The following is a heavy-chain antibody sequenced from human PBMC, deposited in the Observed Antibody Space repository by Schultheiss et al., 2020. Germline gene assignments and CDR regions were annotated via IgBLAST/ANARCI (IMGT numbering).Heavy chain of an antibody. J-gene: IGHJ6*02. CDR1: GFTFSSYA. CDR2: ISSNGGST. Sequence: GESLKISCSASGFTFSSYAMHWVRQAPGKGLEYVSAISSNGGSTYYADSVKGRFTISRDNSKNTLYLQMNSLRAEDTAIYYCAKPAEPYYYYYGMDVWGQGTTVTVSS. D-gene: IGHD2-2*01. CDR3: AKPAEPYYYYYGMDV. V-gene: IGHV3-64D*06.